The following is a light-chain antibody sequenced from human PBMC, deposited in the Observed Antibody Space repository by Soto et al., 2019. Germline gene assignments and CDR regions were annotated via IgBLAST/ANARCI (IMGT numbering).Light chain of an antibody. J-gene: IGKJ1*01. CDR1: QFVSSG. CDR3: QEYIQWPPGM. V-gene: IGKV3-15*01. Sequence: DIVVTQSPATLSASPGERVTLSCRASQFVSSGLAWYQQRPGQVPRLLIYDTSTRAPGISARFSGSGSGTEFTLTIRSLQSEDVAVYYCQEYIQWPPGMFGPGTTVDIK. CDR2: DTS.